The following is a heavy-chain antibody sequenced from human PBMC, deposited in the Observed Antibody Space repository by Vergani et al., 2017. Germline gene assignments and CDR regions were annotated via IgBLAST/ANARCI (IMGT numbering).Heavy chain of an antibody. Sequence: QVQLVESGGGVVQRGGSLRLSCATSGFTLSNYDMQWIRQGPGKGLEFVAFIQFEGSNQYYADSVKGRFTLARAFSKNTLYLQINSLRTDVTATYYCAKHFRGSCIDSWGQGTQVIVSS. V-gene: IGHV3-30*02. J-gene: IGHJ4*02. CDR1: GFTLSNYD. CDR3: AKHFRGSCIDS. D-gene: IGHD3-10*01. CDR2: IQFEGSNQ.